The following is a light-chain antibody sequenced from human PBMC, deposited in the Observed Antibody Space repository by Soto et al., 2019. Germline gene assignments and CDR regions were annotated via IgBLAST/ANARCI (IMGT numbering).Light chain of an antibody. J-gene: IGKJ3*01. CDR1: QTISNY. V-gene: IGKV1-39*01. Sequence: DIQMTQSPSSLSASVGDRVTINCRASQTISNYLNWYQEKPGKAPKLLIYAASNLQSGVPSRFSGSGSGTEFTLTIDNLQPEDFATYYCQKTYSTPFTFGPGNKVDI. CDR3: QKTYSTPFT. CDR2: AAS.